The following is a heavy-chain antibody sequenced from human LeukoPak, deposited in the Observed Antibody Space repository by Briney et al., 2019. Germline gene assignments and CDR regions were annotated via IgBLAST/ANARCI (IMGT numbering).Heavy chain of an antibody. CDR3: ARAASGTTWQDSV. D-gene: IGHD2-15*01. J-gene: IGHJ4*02. CDR2: ISDSGGST. V-gene: IGHV3-64*04. Sequence: GGSLRLSCSASGFPFSSYAMHWVRQAPGKGLEYDSAISDSGGSTYYADSVKGRFIISRDNAKNSLYLQMHSLRAEDTAVYYCARAASGTTWQDSVWGQGTLVTVSS. CDR1: GFPFSSYA.